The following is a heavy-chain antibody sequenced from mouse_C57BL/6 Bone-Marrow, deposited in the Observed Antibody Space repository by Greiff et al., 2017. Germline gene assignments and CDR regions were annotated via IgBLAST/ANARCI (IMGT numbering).Heavy chain of an antibody. V-gene: IGHV1-50*01. Sequence: VQLQQPGAELVKPGASVKLSCKASGYTFTSYWMQWVKQRPGQGLEWIGEIDPSDSYTNYHQKFKGKATLTVDTSSSTAYMQLSSLTSEDSAVYYCAIYYYGSSGAWFAYWGQGTLVTVSA. CDR3: AIYYYGSSGAWFAY. CDR2: IDPSDSYT. CDR1: GYTFTSYW. D-gene: IGHD1-1*01. J-gene: IGHJ3*01.